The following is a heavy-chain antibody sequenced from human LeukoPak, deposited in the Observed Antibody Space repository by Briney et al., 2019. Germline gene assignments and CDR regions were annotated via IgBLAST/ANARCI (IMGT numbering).Heavy chain of an antibody. V-gene: IGHV4-34*01. CDR3: ARGRRGIAAPHFDY. D-gene: IGHD6-13*01. CDR2: INHSGST. Sequence: SETLSLTCAVYGGSFSGYYWGWIRQPPGKGLEWIGEINHSGSTNYNPSLKSRVTISVDTSKNQFSLKLSSVTAADTAVYYCARGRRGIAAPHFDYWGQGTLVTVSS. CDR1: GGSFSGYY. J-gene: IGHJ4*02.